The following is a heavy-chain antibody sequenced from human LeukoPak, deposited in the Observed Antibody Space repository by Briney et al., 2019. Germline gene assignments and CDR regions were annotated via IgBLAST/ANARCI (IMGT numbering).Heavy chain of an antibody. V-gene: IGHV3-74*01. CDR2: INGDGRTT. D-gene: IGHD3-10*01. CDR3: ARRMARGDYFDY. Sequence: GGSLRLSCAVSGFTFSSHRMHWVRQAPGKGLVWVSRINGDGRTTIYADSVKGRFTISRDNAKNTLFLQMSSLRAEDTAVYYCARRMARGDYFDYWGQGTLVTVSS. J-gene: IGHJ4*02. CDR1: GFTFSSHR.